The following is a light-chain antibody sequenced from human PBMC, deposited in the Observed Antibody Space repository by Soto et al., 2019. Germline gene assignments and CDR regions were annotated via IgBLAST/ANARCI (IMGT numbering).Light chain of an antibody. CDR3: QQANSFPPT. CDR1: QSISSW. J-gene: IGKJ4*01. CDR2: DAS. V-gene: IGKV1-12*01. Sequence: DIQMTQSPSSLSSSVGDIFTITCGASQSISSWLAWYQQKPGKAPKLLIYDASSLESGVPSRFSGSGFGTDFTLTISSLQPEDFATYYCQQANSFPPTFGGGTKVDIK.